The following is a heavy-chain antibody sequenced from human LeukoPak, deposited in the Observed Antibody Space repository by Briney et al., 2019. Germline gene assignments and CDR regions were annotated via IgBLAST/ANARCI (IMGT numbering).Heavy chain of an antibody. CDR3: ARGVGALTIFGVVIGEYFQH. CDR2: TYYSGNP. D-gene: IGHD3-3*01. V-gene: IGHV4-59*12. CDR1: GGSISNYY. J-gene: IGHJ1*01. Sequence: PSETLSLTCTVSGGSISNYYWYWMRQPPGKGLEWIAYTYYSGNPNYNPSLKSRVTISVDTSKNQFSLKLSSVTAADTAVYYCARGVGALTIFGVVIGEYFQHWGQGTLVTVSS.